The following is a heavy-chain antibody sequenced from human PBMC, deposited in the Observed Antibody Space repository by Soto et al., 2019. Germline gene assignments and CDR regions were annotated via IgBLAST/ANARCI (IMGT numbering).Heavy chain of an antibody. CDR1: GFTFSSYG. CDR3: AKRGIYCNGGSCSFDH. CDR2: ISHDGSNK. D-gene: IGHD2-15*01. J-gene: IGHJ4*02. V-gene: IGHV3-30*18. Sequence: QVQLVESGGGVVQPGRSLRLSCGASGFTFSSYGMHWVRQAPGKGLEWVAVISHDGSNKYYADSVKGRFTISRDNSKNTLYLQMNSLRDEDMAVYYCAKRGIYCNGGSCSFDHWGQGTLVTVSS.